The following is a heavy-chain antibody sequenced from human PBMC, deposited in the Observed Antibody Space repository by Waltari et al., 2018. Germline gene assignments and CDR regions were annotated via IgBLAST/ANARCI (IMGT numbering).Heavy chain of an antibody. J-gene: IGHJ3*02. V-gene: IGHV3-23*01. CDR1: GFSFSTYV. D-gene: IGHD2-21*01. CDR3: ARDHKVYSAFDI. CDR2: ISGSGGT. Sequence: EAQLLESGGGLAQPGGSLRLSCAASGFSFSTYVMNWVRQAPGKGLEWVSSISGSGGTHYADSVKGRFTVPRDNSKNTLYLQMNSLGDEDTAVYYCARDHKVYSAFDIWGQGTMVTVSS.